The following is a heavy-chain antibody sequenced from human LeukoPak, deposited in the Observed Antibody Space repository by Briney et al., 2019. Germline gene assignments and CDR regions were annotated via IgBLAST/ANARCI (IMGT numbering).Heavy chain of an antibody. V-gene: IGHV3-74*01. CDR2: INSEGSST. D-gene: IGHD2-2*01. CDR1: GFTFSSYW. CDR3: ARDSVCSSTSCYYYYGMDV. J-gene: IGHJ6*04. Sequence: GGSLRLSCAASGFTFSSYWMHWVRQAPGKGPVWVSRINSEGSSTSYADSVKGRFTISRDNAKNTLYLQMNSLRAEDTAVYYCARDSVCSSTSCYYYYGMDVWGKGTTVTVSS.